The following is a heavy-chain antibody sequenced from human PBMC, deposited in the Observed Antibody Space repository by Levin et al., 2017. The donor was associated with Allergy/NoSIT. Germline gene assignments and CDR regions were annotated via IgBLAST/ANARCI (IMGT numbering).Heavy chain of an antibody. J-gene: IGHJ4*02. CDR3: TREDDYGDEY. Sequence: GGSLRLSCAASGFTFSSYSIHWVRQAPGKGLEWVSYISSSGSAVSYADSVKGRFTLSRDNAKNSLFLQINSLSAEDTAVYYCTREDDYGDEYWGQGTLVTVSS. D-gene: IGHD4-17*01. CDR2: ISSSGSAV. CDR1: GFTFSSYS. V-gene: IGHV3-48*04.